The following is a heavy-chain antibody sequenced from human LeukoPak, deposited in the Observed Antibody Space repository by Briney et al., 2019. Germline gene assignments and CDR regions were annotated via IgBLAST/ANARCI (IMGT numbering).Heavy chain of an antibody. CDR2: ISAYNGNT. J-gene: IGHJ4*02. V-gene: IGHV1-18*01. CDR1: GYTFTSYG. Sequence: GASVKVSCKASGYTFTSYGISWVRQAPGQGLEWMGWISAYNGNTNYAQKLQGRVTMTTDTSTSTAYMELRSLRSDDTAVYYCARDAQHYYDSSGYPATWGQGTLVTVSS. D-gene: IGHD3-22*01. CDR3: ARDAQHYYDSSGYPAT.